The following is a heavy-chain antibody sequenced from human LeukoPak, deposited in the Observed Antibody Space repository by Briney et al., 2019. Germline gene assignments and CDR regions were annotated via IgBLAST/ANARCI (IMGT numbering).Heavy chain of an antibody. D-gene: IGHD3-22*01. V-gene: IGHV4-4*07. J-gene: IGHJ4*02. CDR3: ARGRNYYDSSGYWSTLDY. Sequence: SETLSLTCTVSGGSTSSYYWSWIRQPAGKGLEWIGRIYTSGSTNYNPSLKSRVTISVDTSKNQFSLKLSSVTAADTAVYYCARGRNYYDSSGYWSTLDYWGQGTLVTVSS. CDR2: IYTSGST. CDR1: GGSTSSYY.